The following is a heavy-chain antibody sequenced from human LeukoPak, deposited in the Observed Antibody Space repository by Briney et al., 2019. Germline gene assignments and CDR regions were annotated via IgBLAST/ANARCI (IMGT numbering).Heavy chain of an antibody. D-gene: IGHD2-15*01. J-gene: IGHJ6*03. V-gene: IGHV4-39*07. Sequence: SETLSLTCTVSGGSITSNSYYWSWIRQPPGKGLEWIGEINHSGSTNYNPSLKSRVTISVDTSKNQFSLKLSSVTAADTAVYYCARGPGYCSGGSCYHPRGTRYYYYMDVWGKGTTVTVSS. CDR1: GGSITSNSYY. CDR2: INHSGST. CDR3: ARGPGYCSGGSCYHPRGTRYYYYMDV.